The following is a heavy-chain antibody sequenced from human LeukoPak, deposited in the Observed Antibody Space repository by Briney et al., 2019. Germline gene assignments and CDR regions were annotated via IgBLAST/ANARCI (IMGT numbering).Heavy chain of an antibody. Sequence: GGSLRLSCAASGFTFSSYGMHWVRQAPGKGLEWVAVISYDGSNKYYADSVKGRFTISRDNSKNTLYLQMNSLRAEDTAVYYCAKDDKGEVVVITNRFRYWGQGTLVTVSS. CDR3: AKDDKGEVVVITNRFRY. CDR2: ISYDGSNK. J-gene: IGHJ4*02. D-gene: IGHD3-22*01. V-gene: IGHV3-30*18. CDR1: GFTFSSYG.